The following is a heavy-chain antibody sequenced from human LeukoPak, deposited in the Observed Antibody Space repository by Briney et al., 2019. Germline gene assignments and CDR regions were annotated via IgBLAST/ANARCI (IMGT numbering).Heavy chain of an antibody. CDR3: ARVDLANVWFGELLTFDY. J-gene: IGHJ4*02. CDR2: ISAYNGNT. D-gene: IGHD3-10*01. V-gene: IGHV1-18*01. CDR1: GYTFTSYG. Sequence: GASVKVSCKASGYTFTSYGISWVRQAPGQGLEWMGWISAYNGNTNYAQKLQGRVTMTTDTSTSTAYMELRSLRSDDTAVYYCARVDLANVWFGELLTFDYWGQGTLVTVSS.